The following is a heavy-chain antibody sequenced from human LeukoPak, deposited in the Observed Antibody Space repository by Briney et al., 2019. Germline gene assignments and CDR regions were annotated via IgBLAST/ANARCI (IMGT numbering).Heavy chain of an antibody. V-gene: IGHV3-53*01. J-gene: IGHJ4*02. D-gene: IGHD3-22*01. CDR1: GFTVSSNY. Sequence: PGGSLRLSCAASGFTVSSNYMSWVRQAPGKGLEWVSVIYSGGSTYYADSVKGRFTISRDNSKNTLYLQMNSLRAEDTAVYYCAQDQNMIVVVISNWGQGTLVTVSS. CDR3: AQDQNMIVVVISN. CDR2: IYSGGST.